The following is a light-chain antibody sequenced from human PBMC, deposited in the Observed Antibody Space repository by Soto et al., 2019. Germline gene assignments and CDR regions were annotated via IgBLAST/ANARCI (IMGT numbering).Light chain of an antibody. CDR1: QSINNY. CDR2: SAS. J-gene: IGKJ5*01. CDR3: QQSLSMPLT. V-gene: IGKV1-39*01. Sequence: DIQMTQSPASLSVSVVDRFTITCRASQSINNYLNWYQQKPGQAPKLLMRSASTLERGVPSRFSGSGSRTDFTLTITNLQPDDFATYYCQQSLSMPLTFGHGTRLEIK.